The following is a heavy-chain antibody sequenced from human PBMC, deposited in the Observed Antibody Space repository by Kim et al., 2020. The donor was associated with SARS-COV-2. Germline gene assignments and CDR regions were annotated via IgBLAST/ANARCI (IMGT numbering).Heavy chain of an antibody. D-gene: IGHD3-10*01. V-gene: IGHV1-3*01. Sequence: ASVKVSCKASGYTFDTFSLYWLRQAPGQRFEWMGWINGDNGNTRYSQNFQGRVIFTRDTSATTAYMELTSLTFKDTAVYYCAREGSGSYNWLDPWGQGTLVTVSS. J-gene: IGHJ5*02. CDR3: AREGSGSYNWLDP. CDR1: GYTFDTFS. CDR2: INGDNGNT.